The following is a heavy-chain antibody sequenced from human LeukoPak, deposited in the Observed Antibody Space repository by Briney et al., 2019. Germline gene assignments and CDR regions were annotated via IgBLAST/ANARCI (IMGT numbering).Heavy chain of an antibody. D-gene: IGHD6-19*01. Sequence: GGSLRLSCTASGFTFGDYVMSWVRQAPGKGLEWVSAISGSGGSTYYADSVKGRFTISRDNSKNTLYLQMNSLRAEDTAVYYCAKDPYAVAGTIYWGQGTLVTVSS. V-gene: IGHV3-23*01. CDR2: ISGSGGST. J-gene: IGHJ4*02. CDR3: AKDPYAVAGTIY. CDR1: GFTFGDYV.